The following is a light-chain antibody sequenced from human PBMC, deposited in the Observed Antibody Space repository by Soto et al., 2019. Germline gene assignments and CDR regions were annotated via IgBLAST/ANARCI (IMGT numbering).Light chain of an antibody. CDR2: ATS. Sequence: EILLTQSPGTLSLSPGERATLSCRASQSVSNSYLACYQQKPGQAPRLLIYATSTRSTDIPARFSGSGSGTDFTLTVSRLEPEDFAVYYCQQYGSSPWTFGQGTKVEIK. CDR3: QQYGSSPWT. V-gene: IGKV3-20*01. J-gene: IGKJ1*01. CDR1: QSVSNSY.